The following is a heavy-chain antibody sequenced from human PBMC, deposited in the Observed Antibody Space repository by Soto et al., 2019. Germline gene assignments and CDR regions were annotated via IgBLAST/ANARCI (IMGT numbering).Heavy chain of an antibody. Sequence: SETLSLTCTVCGGSISSYYWSWIRQPPGKGLEWIGYIYYSGSTNYNPSLQSRVTISVDTSKNQFSRKLSSVTAADTAVYYCARPTLDYYGSDTKYFELWGRGTLVTVSS. CDR1: GGSISSYY. CDR3: ARPTLDYYGSDTKYFEL. D-gene: IGHD3-10*01. J-gene: IGHJ2*01. CDR2: IYYSGST. V-gene: IGHV4-59*08.